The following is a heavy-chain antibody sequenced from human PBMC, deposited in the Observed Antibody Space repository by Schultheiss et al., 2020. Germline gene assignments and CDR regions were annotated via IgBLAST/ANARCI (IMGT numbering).Heavy chain of an antibody. J-gene: IGHJ6*02. V-gene: IGHV1-3*01. Sequence: AYVTVSGKASGYTFTSYAMHWVRQAPGQRLEWMGWINAGNGNTKYSQKFQGRVTMTRDTSISTAYMELSRLRSDDTAVYYCAREGELAKYGMDVWGQGTTVTVSS. D-gene: IGHD3-10*01. CDR2: INAGNGNT. CDR1: GYTFTSYA. CDR3: AREGELAKYGMDV.